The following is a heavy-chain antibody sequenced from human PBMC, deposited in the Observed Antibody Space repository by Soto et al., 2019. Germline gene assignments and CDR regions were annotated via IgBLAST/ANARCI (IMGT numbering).Heavy chain of an antibody. V-gene: IGHV3-21*01. D-gene: IGHD3-10*01. Sequence: GGSLRLSCAASGFTFSSYSMNWVRQAPGKGLEWVSSISSSSSYIYYADSVKGRFTISRDNAKNSLYLQMNSLRAEDTAVYYCAREAGSVSSYWDSYYYSGMDVWGQGTTVTVSS. CDR1: GFTFSSYS. J-gene: IGHJ6*02. CDR3: AREAGSVSSYWDSYYYSGMDV. CDR2: ISSSSSYI.